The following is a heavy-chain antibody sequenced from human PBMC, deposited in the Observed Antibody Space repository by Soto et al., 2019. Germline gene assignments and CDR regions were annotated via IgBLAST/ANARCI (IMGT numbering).Heavy chain of an antibody. CDR3: AREAGDFVGRHIDH. CDR1: CGSISSGFSS. V-gene: IGHV4-30-2*01. CDR2: IYHSGSS. Sequence: TLSVPWSVSCGSISSGFSSWSWIRQPPGKGLEWIVYIYHSGSSSYNPSLKSRVTISIDKSKNHFSLNLTSVTAADTAVYYCAREAGDFVGRHIDHWGQGTLVTLSS. J-gene: IGHJ4*02. D-gene: IGHD4-17*01.